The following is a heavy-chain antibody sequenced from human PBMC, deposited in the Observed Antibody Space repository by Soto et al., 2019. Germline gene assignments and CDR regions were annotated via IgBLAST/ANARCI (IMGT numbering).Heavy chain of an antibody. CDR3: ARDPSYYGMDV. CDR2: IIPILGIA. Sequence: SVKVSWKASGGTFSSYTISWVRQAPGQGLEWMGRIIPILGIANYAQKFQGRVTITGDKSTSTAYMELSSLRSEDTAVYYCARDPSYYGMDVWGQGTTVTVSS. CDR1: GGTFSSYT. J-gene: IGHJ6*02. V-gene: IGHV1-69*04.